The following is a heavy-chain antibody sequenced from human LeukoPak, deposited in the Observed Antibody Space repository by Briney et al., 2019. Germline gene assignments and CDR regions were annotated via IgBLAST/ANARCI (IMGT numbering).Heavy chain of an antibody. D-gene: IGHD6-6*01. V-gene: IGHV4-59*01. J-gene: IGHJ3*02. CDR1: GGSISSYY. CDR2: IYYSGST. Sequence: SETLSLTCTVSGGSISSYYWSWIRQPPGKGLEWIGYIYYSGSTNYNPSLKSRVTISVDTSKNQFSLKLSSVTAADTAVYYCARSVPQPIAARPSYAFDIWGRGTMVTVSS. CDR3: ARSVPQPIAARPSYAFDI.